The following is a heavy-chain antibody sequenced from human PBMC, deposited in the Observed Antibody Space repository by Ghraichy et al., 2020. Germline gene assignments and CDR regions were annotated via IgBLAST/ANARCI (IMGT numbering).Heavy chain of an antibody. CDR2: IDGGGDFT. CDR3: VARAPSIRAFDH. Sequence: GGSLRLSCAGSGFTFSTYIMYWVRQAPGEGLEWVSSIDGGGDFTYYADSVRGRFTISRDNSKDTLYLQMDSLRAEDTAVYYCVARAPSIRAFDHWGQGALVTVSS. CDR1: GFTFSTYI. V-gene: IGHV3-23*01. J-gene: IGHJ4*02. D-gene: IGHD2-2*01.